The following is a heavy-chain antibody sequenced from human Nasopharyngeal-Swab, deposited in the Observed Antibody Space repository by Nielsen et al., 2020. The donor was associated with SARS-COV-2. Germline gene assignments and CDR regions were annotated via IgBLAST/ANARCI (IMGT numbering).Heavy chain of an antibody. J-gene: IGHJ2*01. CDR2: ISYDGSNK. CDR1: GFTFSDYG. V-gene: IGHV3-30*03. D-gene: IGHD6-13*01. Sequence: GESLKISCAASGFTFSDYGMHWVRQAAGKGLERVAVISYDGSNKYYADSVKGRFTISRDNSKNTLYLQMNSLRAEDTAVYYCARGQESYSSSWLNWYFDLWGRGTLVTVSS. CDR3: ARGQESYSSSWLNWYFDL.